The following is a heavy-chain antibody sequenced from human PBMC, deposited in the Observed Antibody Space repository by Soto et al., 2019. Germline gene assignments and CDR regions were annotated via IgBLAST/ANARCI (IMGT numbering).Heavy chain of an antibody. CDR3: TKFVYGGNSAPNSGMDV. Sequence: EVQLLESGGGFVQPGGSLRLSCAASGFTFSSYAMSWVRLAPGKGLEWVSTVNTGGSSTFYADSVKGRFTISRDNSKNTLFLQMNSLRAEDTAIYYCTKFVYGGNSAPNSGMDVWGQGTTVNVSS. CDR1: GFTFSSYA. V-gene: IGHV3-23*01. CDR2: VNTGGSST. D-gene: IGHD4-17*01. J-gene: IGHJ6*02.